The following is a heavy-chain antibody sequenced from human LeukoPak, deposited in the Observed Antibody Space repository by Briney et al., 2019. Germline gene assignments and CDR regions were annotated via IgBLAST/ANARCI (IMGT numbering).Heavy chain of an antibody. CDR3: ARDRKPPFWSGYFGWFDP. CDR1: GFTFSSYA. D-gene: IGHD3-3*01. CDR2: ISYDGSNK. V-gene: IGHV3-30-3*01. J-gene: IGHJ5*02. Sequence: PGGSLRLSCAASGFTFSSYAMHWVRQAPGKGLEGVAVISYDGSNKYYADSVKGRFTISRDNSKNTLYLQMNSLRAEDTAVYYCARDRKPPFWSGYFGWFDPWGQGTLVTVSS.